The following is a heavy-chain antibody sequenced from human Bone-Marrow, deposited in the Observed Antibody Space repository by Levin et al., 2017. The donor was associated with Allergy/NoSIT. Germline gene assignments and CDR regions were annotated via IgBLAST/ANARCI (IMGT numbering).Heavy chain of an antibody. CDR2: IATGGNR. D-gene: IGHD3-22*01. J-gene: IGHJ4*02. Sequence: GGSLRLSCAASGLTISSNYMHWVRQAPGKGLEWVSLIATGGNRHYADSVKGRFSVSRDNSKNTFHLQMNSLGADDTAVYFCATGRGYLIDDWGQGTLVTVSS. CDR1: GLTISSNY. V-gene: IGHV3-53*01. CDR3: ATGRGYLIDD.